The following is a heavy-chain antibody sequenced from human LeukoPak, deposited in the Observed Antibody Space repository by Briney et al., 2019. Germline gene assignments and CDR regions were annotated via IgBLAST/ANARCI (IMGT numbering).Heavy chain of an antibody. J-gene: IGHJ3*02. CDR2: IYYSGST. CDR1: GGSISSPY. V-gene: IGHV4-59*11. CDR3: AKDYDSSGYYYPDAFDI. Sequence: SETLSLTCTVSGGSISSPYWTWIRQPPGKGLEWIGYIYYSGSTNYNPSLKSRVTISVDTSKNEISLKLSSVTAADTAVYYCAKDYDSSGYYYPDAFDIWGQGTMVTVSS. D-gene: IGHD3-22*01.